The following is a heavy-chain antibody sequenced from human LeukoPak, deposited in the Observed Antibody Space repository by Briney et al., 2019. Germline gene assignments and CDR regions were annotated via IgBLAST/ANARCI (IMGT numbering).Heavy chain of an antibody. CDR2: IYHSGST. D-gene: IGHD6-6*01. CDR1: GGSISSGGYS. V-gene: IGHV4-30-2*01. CDR3: ARADSSSYPSAFDY. Sequence: PSETLSLTCAVSGGSISSGGYSWRWIRQPPGKGLEWIGYIYHSGSTYYNPSLKSRVTISVDRSKNQFSLKLSSVTAADTAVYYCARADSSSYPSAFDYWGQGTLVTVSS. J-gene: IGHJ4*02.